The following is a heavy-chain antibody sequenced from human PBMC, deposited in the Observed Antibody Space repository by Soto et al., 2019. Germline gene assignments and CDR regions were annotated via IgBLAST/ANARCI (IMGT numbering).Heavy chain of an antibody. Sequence: APVKLSWKVSGYTLTGLSMRWVRQAPGKGLEWMGGFDPEDGETIYAQKFQGRVTMTEDTSTDTAYMELSSLRSEDTAVYYCATSRGGVAAASPEYYYYMDVWGKGTTVIVSS. J-gene: IGHJ6*03. D-gene: IGHD6-13*01. CDR3: ATSRGGVAAASPEYYYYMDV. CDR1: GYTLTGLS. V-gene: IGHV1-24*01. CDR2: FDPEDGET.